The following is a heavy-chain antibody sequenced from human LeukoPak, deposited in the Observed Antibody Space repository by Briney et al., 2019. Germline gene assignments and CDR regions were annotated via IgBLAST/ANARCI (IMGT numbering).Heavy chain of an antibody. Sequence: GGPLRLSCAASGFTVSSNYMSWVRQAPGKGLEWVSVIYSGGSTYYADSVKGRFTISRDNSKNTLYLQMNSLRAEDTAVYYCARDGRHSYGTDAFDIWGQGTMVTVSS. CDR3: ARDGRHSYGTDAFDI. V-gene: IGHV3-53*01. CDR1: GFTVSSNY. J-gene: IGHJ3*02. D-gene: IGHD5-18*01. CDR2: IYSGGST.